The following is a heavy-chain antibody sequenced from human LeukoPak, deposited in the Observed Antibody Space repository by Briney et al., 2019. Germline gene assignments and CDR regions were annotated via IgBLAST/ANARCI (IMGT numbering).Heavy chain of an antibody. Sequence: SETLSLTCTVSGGSLSSTSYFWGWIRQPPGKGLEWIGSIHYSGSTYYNPSLKSRVTISVDTSKNHFSLRLSSVTAADTAVYYCARRGYIYGFIWFDPWGQGTLVTVPS. V-gene: IGHV4-39*02. D-gene: IGHD5-18*01. CDR3: ARRGYIYGFIWFDP. J-gene: IGHJ5*02. CDR1: GGSLSSTSYF. CDR2: IHYSGST.